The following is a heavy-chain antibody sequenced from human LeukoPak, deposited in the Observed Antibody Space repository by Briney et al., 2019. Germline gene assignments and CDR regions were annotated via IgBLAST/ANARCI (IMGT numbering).Heavy chain of an antibody. D-gene: IGHD2-15*01. J-gene: IGHJ1*01. CDR2: IRSSSSYK. V-gene: IGHV3-21*01. CDR3: ARWDCRRRSSYSDVQH. Sequence: GGSLRLSCAASGFTYSRYSMNGVRQAPGKGLEWVSSIRSSSSYKDYADSVKGRFTISRDNAKNSLYLQMNSLRAEDTAVYYCARWDCRRRSSYSDVQHGGQGTLVTVSS. CDR1: GFTYSRYS.